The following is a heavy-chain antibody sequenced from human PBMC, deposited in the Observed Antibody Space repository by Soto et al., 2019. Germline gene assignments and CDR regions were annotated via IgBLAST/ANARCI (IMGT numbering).Heavy chain of an antibody. Sequence: ASVKVSCKASVYTFTSYYMHWVRQAPGQGLDWMGIINPSGGSTSYAQKFQGRVTMTRDTSTSTVYMELSSLRSEDTAVYYCARDRLGAAAGPNYYYYYMDVWGKGTTVTVS. D-gene: IGHD6-13*01. J-gene: IGHJ6*03. CDR2: INPSGGST. V-gene: IGHV1-46*03. CDR1: VYTFTSYY. CDR3: ARDRLGAAAGPNYYYYYMDV.